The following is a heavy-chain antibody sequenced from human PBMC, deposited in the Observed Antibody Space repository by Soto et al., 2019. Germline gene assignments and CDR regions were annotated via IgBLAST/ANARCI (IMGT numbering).Heavy chain of an antibody. CDR3: ARPMVRGAGGWSDP. CDR2: IYYSGST. V-gene: IGHV4-39*01. D-gene: IGHD3-10*01. CDR1: GGSISSSSYY. Sequence: QLQLQESGPGLVKPSETLSLTCTVSGGSISSSSYYWGWIRQPPGKGLEWIGSIYYSGSTYYNPSLKSRVTISVDTSKNQFSLKLSSVTAADTAVYYCARPMVRGAGGWSDPWGQGTLFTVSS. J-gene: IGHJ5*02.